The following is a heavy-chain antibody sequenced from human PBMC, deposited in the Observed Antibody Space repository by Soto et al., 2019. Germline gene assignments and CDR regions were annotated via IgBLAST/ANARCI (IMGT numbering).Heavy chain of an antibody. D-gene: IGHD3-16*02. V-gene: IGHV3-23*01. CDR1: GFTLSMSA. CDR3: GKDRSIIVKAGDAFDV. CDR2: ISDSGDRT. Sequence: GGSLRLSCASSGFTLSMSAVNWVRQAPGKGLEWVSYISDSGDRTYYADSVKGRFTISRDRSKNTVSLQMDSLRAEDTAVYYCGKDRSIIVKAGDAFDVWGQGTKVTVSS. J-gene: IGHJ3*01.